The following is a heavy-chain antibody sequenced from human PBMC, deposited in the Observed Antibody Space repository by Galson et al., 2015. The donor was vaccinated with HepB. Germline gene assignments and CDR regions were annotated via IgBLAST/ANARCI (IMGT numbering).Heavy chain of an antibody. CDR1: VGSISSGGYY. V-gene: IGHV4-31*03. CDR3: GSSIMPSIGSSAFDI. J-gene: IGHJ3*02. D-gene: IGHD2-2*01. CDR2: IYYSGST. Sequence: TLSLTCTVSVGSISSGGYYWSWIGQHPGKGLEGIGDIYYSGSTYYNPSLKSRVTISVDTSKNQFSLKLSSVTTADTAVYYLGSSIMPSIGSSAFDIWGQGTMVTVSS.